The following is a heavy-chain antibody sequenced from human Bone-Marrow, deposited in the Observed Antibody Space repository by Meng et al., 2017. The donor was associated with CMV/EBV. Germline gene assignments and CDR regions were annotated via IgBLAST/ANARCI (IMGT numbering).Heavy chain of an antibody. D-gene: IGHD3-3*01. V-gene: IGHV3-7*01. J-gene: IGHJ3*02. CDR1: GFTFSSYW. CDR3: ARKSSLEYYNFWSGYYAGAFDI. Sequence: GESLKISCAASGFTFSSYWMSWVRQAPGKGLEWVANIKQDGSEKYHVDSVKGRSTITRDNAKNSRYLQMNSLRAQDTAVYYCARKSSLEYYNFWSGYYAGAFDIWGQGTMVTVSS. CDR2: IKQDGSEK.